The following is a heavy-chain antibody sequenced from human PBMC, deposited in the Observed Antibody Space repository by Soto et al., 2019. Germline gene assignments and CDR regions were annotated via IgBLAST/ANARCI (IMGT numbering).Heavy chain of an antibody. CDR2: ISWNSGSI. CDR3: AKDMGAARTAPICDY. CDR1: GFTFDDYA. J-gene: IGHJ4*02. V-gene: IGHV3-9*01. Sequence: GGSLRLSCAASGFTFDDYAMHWVRQAPGKGLEWVSGISWNSGSIGYADSVKGRFTISRDNAKNSLYLQMNSLRAEDTALYYCAKDMGAARTAPICDYWGQGTLVTSPQ. D-gene: IGHD6-6*01.